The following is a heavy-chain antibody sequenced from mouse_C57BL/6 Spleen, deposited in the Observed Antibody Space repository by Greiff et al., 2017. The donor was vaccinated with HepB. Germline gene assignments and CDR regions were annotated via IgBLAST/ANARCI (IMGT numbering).Heavy chain of an antibody. CDR1: GYTFTSYW. J-gene: IGHJ2*01. V-gene: IGHV1-64*01. CDR2: IHPNSGST. D-gene: IGHD2-3*01. CDR3: AREDDGYAFFDY. Sequence: VQLQQPGAELVKPGASVKLSCKASGYTFTSYWMHWVKQRPGQGLEWIGMIHPNSGSTNYNEKFKSKATLTVDKSSSTAYMRLSSLTSEDSAVYYCAREDDGYAFFDYWGQGTTLTVSS.